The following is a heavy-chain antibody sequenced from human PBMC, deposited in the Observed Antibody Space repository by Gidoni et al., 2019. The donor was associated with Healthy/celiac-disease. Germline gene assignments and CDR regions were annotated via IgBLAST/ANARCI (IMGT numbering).Heavy chain of an antibody. D-gene: IGHD5-12*01. CDR2: INHSGST. CDR3: ARGLKMATIDY. CDR1: GGSFSGYY. Sequence: QVQLQQWGAGLLKPSETLSLTCAVYGGSFSGYYWSWIRQPPGKGLEWIGEINHSGSTNYNPSLKRRVTISVDTSKNQFSLKLSSVTAADTAVYYCARGLKMATIDYWGQGTLVTVSS. V-gene: IGHV4-34*01. J-gene: IGHJ4*02.